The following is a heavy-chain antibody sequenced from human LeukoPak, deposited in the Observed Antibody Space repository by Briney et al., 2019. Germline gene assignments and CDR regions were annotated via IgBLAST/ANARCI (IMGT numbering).Heavy chain of an antibody. V-gene: IGHV4-38-2*02. Sequence: PSETLSLTCSVSGYSISRGYSWGWIRQPPGKGLEWIGSMYHPVTTYYSPSLKSRVTISGDTSKNHFSLKLSSVTAADTAVYYCARPKQHLVLGAFDLWGQGTLVTVSS. J-gene: IGHJ3*01. D-gene: IGHD6-13*01. CDR1: GYSISRGYS. CDR2: MYHPVTT. CDR3: ARPKQHLVLGAFDL.